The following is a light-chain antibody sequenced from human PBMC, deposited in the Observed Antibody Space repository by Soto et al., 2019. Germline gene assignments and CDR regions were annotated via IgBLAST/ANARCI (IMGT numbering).Light chain of an antibody. J-gene: IGLJ2*01. CDR2: DNN. CDR1: SSNIGKNY. CDR3: GAWDSSLTAVV. V-gene: IGLV1-51*01. Sequence: QSVLTQPPSVSAAPGQPISISCSGSSSNIGKNYVSWYQQLPGTAPKLLIYDNNKRPSGIPDRFSGSKSGTSATLGITGLQTGDEGDYYCGAWDSSLTAVVFGGGTKLTVL.